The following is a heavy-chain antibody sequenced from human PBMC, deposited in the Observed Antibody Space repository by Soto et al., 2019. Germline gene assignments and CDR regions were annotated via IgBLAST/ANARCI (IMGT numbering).Heavy chain of an antibody. CDR2: ISNDVRNI. D-gene: IGHD2-2*01. V-gene: IGHV3-30*18. Sequence: GGSLRLSCAASGLTFSTYGFHWVRQAPGKGLEWVAVISNDVRNIHYAESVKGRFTISRDNSKNTLYLQMNSLRPNDTAVYYCVKDTLGGMTPVFMPGPDWGQGTLVTVSS. J-gene: IGHJ4*02. CDR3: VKDTLGGMTPVFMPGPD. CDR1: GLTFSTYG.